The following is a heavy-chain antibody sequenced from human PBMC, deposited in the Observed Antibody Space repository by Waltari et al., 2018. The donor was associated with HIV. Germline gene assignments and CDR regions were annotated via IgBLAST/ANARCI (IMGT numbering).Heavy chain of an antibody. CDR2: IYPGDPDT. CDR3: TRHHREVVAAPWEWEY. V-gene: IGHV5-51*01. Sequence: EVQLVQSGAEVKKPGESLKISCKGCGYTLTMYWTGWVRQMPGKGLEWMGSIYPGDPDTRYSPFFQGQVTTSADKSISTVYLQWSSLKASDTAMYFCTRHHREVVAAPWEWEYWGQGTRVTVSP. D-gene: IGHD1-26*01. J-gene: IGHJ4*02. CDR1: GYTLTMYW.